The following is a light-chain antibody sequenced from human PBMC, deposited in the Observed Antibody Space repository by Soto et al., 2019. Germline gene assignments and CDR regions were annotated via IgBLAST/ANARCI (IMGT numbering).Light chain of an antibody. Sequence: EIVLTQSPGTLYLSPGARATLSCTASQSVSGSYLAWYQQKPGQSPRLLIYGASSRATCIPDRFSGIGPGTDFTLALSRLEPEDFTVYYCLQYGSSPYTFGQGTKLEIK. J-gene: IGKJ2*01. CDR2: GAS. CDR3: LQYGSSPYT. V-gene: IGKV3-20*01. CDR1: QSVSGSY.